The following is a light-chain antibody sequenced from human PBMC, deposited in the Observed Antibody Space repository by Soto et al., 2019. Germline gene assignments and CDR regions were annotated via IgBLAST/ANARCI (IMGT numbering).Light chain of an antibody. J-gene: IGLJ3*02. CDR2: VNSDGSH. CDR3: QTWGTGIPV. Sequence: QSVLTQSTSASASLGASVNLTCTLSSGHSNYAIAWHQQQPEKGPRYFMNVNSDGSHTKGDGIPDRFSGSSPGADRYLTISSLQSEDEADYYCQTWGTGIPVFGGGTTLPVL. V-gene: IGLV4-69*02. CDR1: SGHSNYA.